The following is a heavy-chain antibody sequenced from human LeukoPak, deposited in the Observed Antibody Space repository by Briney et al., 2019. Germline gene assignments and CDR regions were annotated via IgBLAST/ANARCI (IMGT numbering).Heavy chain of an antibody. J-gene: IGHJ4*02. D-gene: IGHD5-12*01. Sequence: GGSLRLSCAASGFTFSSYAMQWVRQAPGKGLEWVAVISYDGSNRYYADSVKGRFTISRDNSKNTLYLQMNSLRAEDTAVYYCARDPGYSGYDWEYYFDYWGQGTLVTVSS. CDR2: ISYDGSNR. CDR3: ARDPGYSGYDWEYYFDY. V-gene: IGHV3-30*01. CDR1: GFTFSSYA.